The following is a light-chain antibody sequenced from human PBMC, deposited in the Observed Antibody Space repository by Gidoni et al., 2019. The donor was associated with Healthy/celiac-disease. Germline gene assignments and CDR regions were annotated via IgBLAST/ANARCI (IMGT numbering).Light chain of an antibody. V-gene: IGKV3-15*01. CDR1: QSVSSN. Sequence: EIVLTQSPATLSVSPGERATLSCRASQSVSSNLAWYQQKPGQAPRLLIYGASTRATGIPARFSGSGYGTEFTLNISSLQSEDFAVYYCQQYNNWLWTFGQGTKVEIK. J-gene: IGKJ1*01. CDR2: GAS. CDR3: QQYNNWLWT.